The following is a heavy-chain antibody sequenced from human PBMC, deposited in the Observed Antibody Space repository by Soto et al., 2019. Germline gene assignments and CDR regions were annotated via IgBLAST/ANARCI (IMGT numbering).Heavy chain of an antibody. CDR2: IIPIFGTA. CDR3: ARGANYYGSGSYYKGLDAFDI. Sequence: QVQLVQSGAEVKKPGSSVKVSCKASGGTFSSYAISWVRQAPGQGLEWMGGIIPIFGTANYAQKFQGRVTITADESTSTAYMELSSLRSEDTAVYYCARGANYYGSGSYYKGLDAFDIWGQGTMVTVSS. V-gene: IGHV1-69*01. D-gene: IGHD3-10*01. CDR1: GGTFSSYA. J-gene: IGHJ3*02.